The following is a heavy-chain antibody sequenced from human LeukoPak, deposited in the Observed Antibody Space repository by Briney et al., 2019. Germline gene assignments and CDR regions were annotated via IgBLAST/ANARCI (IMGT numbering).Heavy chain of an antibody. V-gene: IGHV3-53*01. D-gene: IGHD3-3*01. CDR3: GSHFSSFTNYYGRTA. Sequence: PGGSLRLSCAASGFTVSSNYMSWVRQAPGKGLEWVSVIYSAGSTYYADSVKGRFTISRDNSKNTLYLQMNSLRAEEPAVYYCGSHFSSFTNYYGRTAGGQGPTVTVS. J-gene: IGHJ6*02. CDR2: IYSAGST. CDR1: GFTVSSNY.